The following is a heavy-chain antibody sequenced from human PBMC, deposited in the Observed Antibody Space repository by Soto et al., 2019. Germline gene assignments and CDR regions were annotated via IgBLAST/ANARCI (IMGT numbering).Heavy chain of an antibody. D-gene: IGHD4-17*01. Sequence: GGSLRLSCAASGFTFSSYAMHWVRQAPGKGLEWVAVISYDGSNKYYADSVKGRFTISRDNSKNTLYLQMNSLRAEDTAVYYCARDHSQDTVTNYYYGMDVWGQGTTVTVSS. V-gene: IGHV3-30*04. CDR3: ARDHSQDTVTNYYYGMDV. J-gene: IGHJ6*02. CDR2: ISYDGSNK. CDR1: GFTFSSYA.